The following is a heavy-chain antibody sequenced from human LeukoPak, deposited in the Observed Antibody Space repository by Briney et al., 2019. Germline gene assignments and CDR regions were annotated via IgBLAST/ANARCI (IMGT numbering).Heavy chain of an antibody. CDR3: AREYCSGGSCYLADY. CDR1: GFNFSSYS. J-gene: IGHJ4*02. D-gene: IGHD2-15*01. CDR2: ICSSSSYI. Sequence: GSLKLSCAASGFNFSSYSMNWVRQASGKGLELVSFICSSSSYIYYADSVKGRFTISRDNAKNSLYLQMNSLRAEDTAVYYCAREYCSGGSCYLADYWGQGTLVTVSS. V-gene: IGHV3-21*01.